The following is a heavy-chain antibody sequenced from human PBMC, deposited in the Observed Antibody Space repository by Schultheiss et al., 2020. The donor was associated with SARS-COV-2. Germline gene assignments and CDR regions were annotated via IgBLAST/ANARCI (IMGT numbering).Heavy chain of an antibody. Sequence: SGPTLVKPTQTLTLTCTFSGFSLSTNGEGVGWIRQPPGKALEWLALIYWDDDKRYSPSLKSRLTITKDTSKNQVVLTMTNMDPVDTATYYCAHTGDYDYFDYWGQGTLVTVSS. D-gene: IGHD4-17*01. V-gene: IGHV2-5*02. J-gene: IGHJ4*02. CDR2: IYWDDDK. CDR3: AHTGDYDYFDY. CDR1: GFSLSTNGEG.